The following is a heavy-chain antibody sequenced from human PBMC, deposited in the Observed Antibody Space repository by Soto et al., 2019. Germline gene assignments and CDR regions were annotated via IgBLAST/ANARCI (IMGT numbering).Heavy chain of an antibody. CDR2: ISQFGNNI. CDR1: GFTFRSHT. D-gene: IGHD2-21*02. Sequence: QVQLVESGGGVVQPGRSLRLSCVASGFTFRSHTLHWVRQAPGKGLEWVAVISQFGNNIYYADSVKGRFTISRDNSKNTVDLQMNSLRHEDTAVYYCTASVDYYYSDLDVWGQGTTVIVSS. CDR3: TASVDYYYSDLDV. J-gene: IGHJ6*02. V-gene: IGHV3-30-3*01.